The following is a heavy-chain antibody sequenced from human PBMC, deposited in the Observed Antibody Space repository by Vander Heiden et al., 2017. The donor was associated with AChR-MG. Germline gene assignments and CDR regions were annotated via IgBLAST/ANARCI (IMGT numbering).Heavy chain of an antibody. J-gene: IGHJ4*02. D-gene: IGHD2-2*01. V-gene: IGHV1-69*06. Sequence: QVQLVQSGAEVKKPRSSVKVTCKASGGSFRYNAISWVRQAPGQGPEWMGGILPMNDSAHYAQKFQGRATIIADIFTNTAYMELSRLRTEDTAMYYCTRAMARPGLGPGSRTSCYMFDYWGPGTLVTVSS. CDR1: GGSFRYNA. CDR3: TRAMARPGLGPGSRTSCYMFDY. CDR2: ILPMNDSA.